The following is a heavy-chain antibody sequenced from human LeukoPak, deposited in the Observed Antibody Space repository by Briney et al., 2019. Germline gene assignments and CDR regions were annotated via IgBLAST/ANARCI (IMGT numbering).Heavy chain of an antibody. CDR2: IWYDGSNK. J-gene: IGHJ4*02. CDR3: AKEQSVAGFDY. CDR1: GFTFSSYG. D-gene: IGHD6-19*01. V-gene: IGHV3-33*06. Sequence: PGGSLRLSCAASGFTFSSYGMHWVRQAPGKGLEWVAVIWYDGSNKYYADSVKGRFTISRDNSKNTPYLQMNSLRAEDTAVYYCAKEQSVAGFDYWGQGTLVTVSS.